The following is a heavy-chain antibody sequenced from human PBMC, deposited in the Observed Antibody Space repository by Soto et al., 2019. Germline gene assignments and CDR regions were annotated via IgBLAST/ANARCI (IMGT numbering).Heavy chain of an antibody. Sequence: SETLSLTCAVSGYSISSGYYWGWIRQPPGKGLEWIGSIYHSGSTYYNPSLKSRVTISVDTSKNQFSLKLSSVTAADTAVYYCARVGLAARDNWFDPWGQATLVTVSS. CDR2: IYHSGST. CDR3: ARVGLAARDNWFDP. D-gene: IGHD6-6*01. V-gene: IGHV4-38-2*01. J-gene: IGHJ5*02. CDR1: GYSISSGYY.